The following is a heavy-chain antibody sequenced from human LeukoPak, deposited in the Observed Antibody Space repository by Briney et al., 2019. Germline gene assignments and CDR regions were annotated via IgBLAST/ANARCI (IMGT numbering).Heavy chain of an antibody. J-gene: IGHJ5*01. CDR3: ARRKANLNWFDS. CDR1: GGSININDFY. V-gene: IGHV4-39*01. Sequence: PSETLSLTCTVSGGSININDFYWGWIRQPPGKGLECIGGLHYSGTTYYNPSLKSRVTISVDTSKNQFSLNLNSVTAADTAVYYCARRKANLNWFDSWGRGTLVTVSS. CDR2: LHYSGTT.